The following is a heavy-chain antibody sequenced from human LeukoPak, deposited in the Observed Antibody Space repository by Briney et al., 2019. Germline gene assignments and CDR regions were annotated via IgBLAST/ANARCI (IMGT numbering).Heavy chain of an antibody. D-gene: IGHD3-10*01. CDR2: IYYSGST. J-gene: IGHJ4*02. CDR3: ARVGFVYYFDY. V-gene: IGHV4-39*07. Sequence: SETLSLTCTVSGGSISSSSYYWGWIRQPPGTGLEWIGSIYYSGSTYYNPSLKSRVTISVDTSKNQFSLKLSSVTAADTAVYYCARVGFVYYFDYWGQGTLVTVSS. CDR1: GGSISSSSYY.